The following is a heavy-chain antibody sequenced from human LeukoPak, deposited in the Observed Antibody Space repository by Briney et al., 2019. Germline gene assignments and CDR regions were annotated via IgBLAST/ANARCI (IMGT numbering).Heavy chain of an antibody. D-gene: IGHD3-3*01. CDR3: AKHGVDFWSASAN. Sequence: GGSLRLSCAASGFTFSSYTMSWVRQAPGKGLEWVSTITTSDGNTYYADSVKGRFTVSRDNSKNTLFLQMNSLRAEDTAVYYCAKHGVDFWSASANWGQGSLVTVSS. V-gene: IGHV3-23*01. CDR2: ITTSDGNT. J-gene: IGHJ4*02. CDR1: GFTFSSYT.